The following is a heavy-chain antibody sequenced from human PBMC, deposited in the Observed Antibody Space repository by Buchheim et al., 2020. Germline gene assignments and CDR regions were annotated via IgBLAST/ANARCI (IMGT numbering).Heavy chain of an antibody. D-gene: IGHD3-10*01. CDR3: ARDRPLLWFGAYGMDV. V-gene: IGHV1-46*01. J-gene: IGHJ6*02. CDR1: GYTFTSYY. CDR2: INPSGGST. Sequence: QVQLVQSGAEVKKPGASVKVSCKASGYTFTSYYMHWVRQAPGQGLEWMRIINPSGGSTSYAQKFQGRVTMTRDTSTSTVYMELSSLRSEDTAVYYCARDRPLLWFGAYGMDVWGQGTT.